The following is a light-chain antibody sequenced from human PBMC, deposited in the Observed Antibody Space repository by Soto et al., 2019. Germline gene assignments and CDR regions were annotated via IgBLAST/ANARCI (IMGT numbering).Light chain of an antibody. Sequence: DIVMTQSPDSLAVSLGERATINCKSSQSVLYSSNNKKYLAWYQQKPGQPPKPLIYWASTRESGVPDRFSGSGSGTDFTLTISSLQAEDVAVYFCQQYYSIPRTFGQGTKVEIK. CDR1: QSVLYSSNNKKY. CDR2: WAS. CDR3: QQYYSIPRT. V-gene: IGKV4-1*01. J-gene: IGKJ1*01.